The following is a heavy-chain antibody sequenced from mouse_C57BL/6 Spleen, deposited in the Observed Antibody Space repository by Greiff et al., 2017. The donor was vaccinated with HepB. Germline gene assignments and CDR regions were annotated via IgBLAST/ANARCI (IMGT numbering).Heavy chain of an antibody. CDR1: GYTFTSYW. D-gene: IGHD1-1*01. V-gene: IGHV1-55*01. CDR3: ARPHYYSSSYSAWFAY. Sequence: QVQLQQPGAELVKPGASVKMSCKASGYTFTSYWITWVKQRPGQGLEWIGDIYPGSGSTNYNEKFKSKATLTVDTSSSTAYMQLSSLTSEDSAVYYCARPHYYSSSYSAWFAYWGQGTLVTVSA. CDR2: IYPGSGST. J-gene: IGHJ3*01.